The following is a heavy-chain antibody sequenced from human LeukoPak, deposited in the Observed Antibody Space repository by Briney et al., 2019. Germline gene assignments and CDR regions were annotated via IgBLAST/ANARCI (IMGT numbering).Heavy chain of an antibody. J-gene: IGHJ4*02. CDR3: AKTCGGSCYSDFDY. Sequence: GGSLRLSCAASGFTFSSYGMSWVRQAPGKGLEWVSAFSDSGGSTYYADSVKGRFTISRDNSKNTLYLQMNSLGAEDTAVYYCAKTCGGSCYSDFDYWGQGTLVTVSS. CDR1: GFTFSSYG. V-gene: IGHV3-23*01. CDR2: FSDSGGST. D-gene: IGHD2-15*01.